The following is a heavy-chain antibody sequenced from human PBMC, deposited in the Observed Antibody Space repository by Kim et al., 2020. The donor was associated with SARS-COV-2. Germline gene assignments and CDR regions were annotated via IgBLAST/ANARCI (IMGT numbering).Heavy chain of an antibody. J-gene: IGHJ4*02. CDR3: ASSWGIAAAGTAFDY. CDR1: GGSISSYY. V-gene: IGHV4-59*01. Sequence: SETLSLTCTVSGGSISSYYWSWIRQPPGKGLEWIGYIYYSGSTNYNPPLKSRVTISVDTSKNQFSLKLTSVTAADTAVYYCASSWGIAAAGTAFDYWGQGSLFTVSS. CDR2: IYYSGST. D-gene: IGHD6-13*01.